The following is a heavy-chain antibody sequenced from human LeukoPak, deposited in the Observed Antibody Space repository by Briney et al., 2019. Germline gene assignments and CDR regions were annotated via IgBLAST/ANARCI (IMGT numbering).Heavy chain of an antibody. D-gene: IGHD6-13*01. CDR2: VSSDGSNK. CDR1: GFTFSTYG. CDR3: ARGYSSSWLGYFDY. Sequence: GGSLRLSCAASGFTFSTYGIHWVRQAPGKGLEWVAVVSSDGSNKHYADSVKGRFTISRDTSKNMVYLQMKSLGAEDTAVYYCARGYSSSWLGYFDYWGQGTLVTVSS. V-gene: IGHV3-30*03. J-gene: IGHJ4*02.